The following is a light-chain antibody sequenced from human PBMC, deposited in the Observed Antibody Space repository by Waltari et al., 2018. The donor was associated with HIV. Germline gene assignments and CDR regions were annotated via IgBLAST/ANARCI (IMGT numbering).Light chain of an antibody. CDR1: SSDVGGYQY. CDR2: DVS. J-gene: IGLJ3*02. CDR3: CSYAGSSTLL. V-gene: IGLV2-23*02. Sequence: QSALTQPASVSGSPGQSIPISCPGASSDVGGYQYVSWYQHHPGKAPKLMIYDVSERPSGVSNRFSGSKSGNTASLTISGLQAEDEADYYCCSYAGSSTLLFGGGTKVTVL.